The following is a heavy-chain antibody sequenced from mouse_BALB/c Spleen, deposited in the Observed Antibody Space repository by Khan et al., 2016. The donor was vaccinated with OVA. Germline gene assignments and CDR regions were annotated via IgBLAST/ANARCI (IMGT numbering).Heavy chain of an antibody. D-gene: IGHD2-1*01. CDR1: GFNIKDTY. CDR3: ALIYYGNYIYFDY. J-gene: IGHJ2*01. CDR2: IDPANGDT. Sequence: VQLQQSGADLVKPGASVRLSCTSSGFNIKDTYMHWVKQRPEQGLEWIGRIDPANGDTECDPKFQGKATITTDTSSNTAYLHLSSLTSEDTAVYYCALIYYGNYIYFDYWGQGTTLTVSS. V-gene: IGHV14-3*02.